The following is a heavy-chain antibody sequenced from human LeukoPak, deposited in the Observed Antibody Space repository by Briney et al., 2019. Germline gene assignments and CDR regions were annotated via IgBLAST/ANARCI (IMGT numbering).Heavy chain of an antibody. CDR2: IYYSGST. CDR3: ARRGSGWYYFDY. J-gene: IGHJ4*02. V-gene: IGHV4-39*01. CDR1: GGSISSSSYY. Sequence: PSETLSLTCTVSGGSISSSSYYWGWIRQPPGKGMEWIGSIYYSGSTYYNPSLKSRVTISVDTSKNQFSLKLSSVTAADTAVYYCARRGSGWYYFDYWGQGTLVTVSS. D-gene: IGHD6-19*01.